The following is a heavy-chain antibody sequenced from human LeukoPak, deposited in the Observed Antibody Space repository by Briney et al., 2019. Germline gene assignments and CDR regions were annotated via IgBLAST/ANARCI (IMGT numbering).Heavy chain of an antibody. D-gene: IGHD3-22*01. V-gene: IGHV1-24*01. CDR2: FDPEDGET. CDR1: GYTLTELS. CDR3: ATIYDSSGYWFDP. Sequence: ASVKVSCKVSGYTLTELSMHWVRQAPGKGLEWMGGFDPEDGETIYAQKFQGRVTMTEDTSTDTAYMELSSLSSEDTAVYYCATIYDSSGYWFDPWGQGTLVTVSS. J-gene: IGHJ5*02.